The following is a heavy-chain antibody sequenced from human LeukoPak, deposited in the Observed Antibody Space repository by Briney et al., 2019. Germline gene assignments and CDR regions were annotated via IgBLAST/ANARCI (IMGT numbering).Heavy chain of an antibody. CDR2: IIPIFGTA. V-gene: IGHV1-69*05. D-gene: IGHD5-24*01. Sequence: SVKVSCEASGGTFSSYAISWVRQAPGQGLEWMGRIIPIFGTANYAQKFQGRVTITTDESTSTAYTELSSLRSEDTAVYYCVVEMATIRYYWGQGTLVTVSS. CDR3: VVEMATIRYY. J-gene: IGHJ4*02. CDR1: GGTFSSYA.